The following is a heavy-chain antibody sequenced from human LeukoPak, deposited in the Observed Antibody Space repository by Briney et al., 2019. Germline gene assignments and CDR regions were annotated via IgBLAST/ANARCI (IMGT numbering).Heavy chain of an antibody. J-gene: IGHJ6*03. CDR3: ARVISSSPPGHYYYYYYMDV. D-gene: IGHD6-6*01. Sequence: SETLSLTCAVYGGSFSGYYWSWIRQPPGKGLEWIGEINHSGSTNYNPSLKSRVTISVDTSKNQFSLKLSSVTAADTAVYYCARVISSSPPGHYYYYYYMDVGGKGTTVTVSS. V-gene: IGHV4-34*01. CDR1: GGSFSGYY. CDR2: INHSGST.